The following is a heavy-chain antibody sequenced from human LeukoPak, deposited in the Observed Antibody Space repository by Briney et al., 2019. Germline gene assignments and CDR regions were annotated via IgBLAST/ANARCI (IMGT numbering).Heavy chain of an antibody. CDR2: IYYSGST. V-gene: IGHV4-39*01. CDR3: ARLRYYFDY. Sequence: PPETLSLTCTVSGGSISSSSYYWGWIRQPPGKGLEWIGSIYYSGSTYYNPSLKSRVTISVDTSKNQFSLKLGSVTAAGTAVYYCARLRYYFDYWGQGTLVTVSS. J-gene: IGHJ4*02. CDR1: GGSISSSSYY.